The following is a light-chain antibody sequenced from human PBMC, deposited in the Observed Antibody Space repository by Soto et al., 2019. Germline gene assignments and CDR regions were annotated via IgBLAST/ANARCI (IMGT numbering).Light chain of an antibody. CDR3: MQATHFPRT. Sequence: DIVMTQTPLSSPVTLGQPASISCRSSESLLHIDGTTYLSWLQQGPGQPPRVIIYKISDRLSGVPDRFSGSGVGTDFTLKISRVEAEDVGVYYCMQATHFPRTFGQGTKVDIK. CDR2: KIS. V-gene: IGKV2-24*01. CDR1: ESLLHIDGTTY. J-gene: IGKJ1*01.